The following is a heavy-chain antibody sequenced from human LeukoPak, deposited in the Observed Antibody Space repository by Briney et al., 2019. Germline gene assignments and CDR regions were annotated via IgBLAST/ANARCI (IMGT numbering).Heavy chain of an antibody. D-gene: IGHD6-13*01. J-gene: IGHJ4*02. V-gene: IGHV4-34*01. CDR3: ARDVAAAGTGY. CDR2: INHSGST. Sequence: SETLSLTCAVYGGSFSGYYWSWIRQPPGKGLEWIGEINHSGSTNYNPSLKSRVTISVDTSKNQFSLKLSSVTAADTAVYCCARDVAAAGTGYWGQGTLVTVSS. CDR1: GGSFSGYY.